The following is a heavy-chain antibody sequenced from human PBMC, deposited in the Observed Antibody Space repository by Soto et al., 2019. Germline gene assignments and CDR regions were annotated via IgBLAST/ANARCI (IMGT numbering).Heavy chain of an antibody. J-gene: IGHJ6*02. CDR1: GFTFSSYA. Sequence: GGSLRLSCAASGFTFSSYAMHWVRQAPGKGLEWVAVISYDGSNKYYADSVKGRFTISRDNSKNTLYLQMNSLRAEDTAVYYCARCPSLPFGVVRPRPYGMDVWGQGTTVTVSS. V-gene: IGHV3-30-3*01. CDR3: ARCPSLPFGVVRPRPYGMDV. CDR2: ISYDGSNK. D-gene: IGHD3-3*01.